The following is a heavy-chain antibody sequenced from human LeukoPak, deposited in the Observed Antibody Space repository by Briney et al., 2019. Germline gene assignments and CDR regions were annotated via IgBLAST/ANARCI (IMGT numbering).Heavy chain of an antibody. CDR3: ARALWFGETFPAY. CDR1: GFTFSSYG. CDR2: IRYDGRNK. J-gene: IGHJ4*02. Sequence: GGSLRLSCAASGFTFSSYGMHWVRQAPGKGLDWVAFIRYDGRNKYYADSVKGRFTISRDNAKNSLYLQMNSLRAEDTAVYYCARALWFGETFPAYWGQGTLVTVSS. V-gene: IGHV3-30*02. D-gene: IGHD3-10*01.